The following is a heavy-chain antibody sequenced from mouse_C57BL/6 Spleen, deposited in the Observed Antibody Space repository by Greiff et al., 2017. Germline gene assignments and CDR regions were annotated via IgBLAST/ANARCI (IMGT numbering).Heavy chain of an antibody. CDR2: INPNYGTT. CDR3: AKEGIYDYDGFAY. Sequence: LVESGPELVKPGASVKISCKASGYSFTDYNMNWVKQSNGKSLEWIGVINPNYGTTSYNQKFKGKATLTVDQSSSTAYMQLNSLTAEDSAVYYCAKEGIYDYDGFAYWGQGTLVTVSA. D-gene: IGHD2-4*01. J-gene: IGHJ3*01. CDR1: GYSFTDYN. V-gene: IGHV1-39*01.